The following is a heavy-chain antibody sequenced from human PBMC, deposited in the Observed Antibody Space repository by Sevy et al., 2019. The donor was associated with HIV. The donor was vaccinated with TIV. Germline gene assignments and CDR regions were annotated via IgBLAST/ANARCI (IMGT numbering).Heavy chain of an antibody. CDR1: GFPFTSYW. V-gene: IGHV3-7*01. CDR3: ARILGGGSYYGGVFDF. D-gene: IGHD1-26*01. J-gene: IGHJ4*02. Sequence: GGSLRLSCEASGFPFTSYWMTWVRQAPGKGLEWVATIKQDGSEKNYVDSVKGRFTIFRDNAKNLVYLQTNGLRADDTAVYYSARILGGGSYYGGVFDFWGQGALVTVSS. CDR2: IKQDGSEK.